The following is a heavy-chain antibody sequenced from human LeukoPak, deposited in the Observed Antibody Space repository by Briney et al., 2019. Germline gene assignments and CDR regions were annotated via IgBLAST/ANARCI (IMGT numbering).Heavy chain of an antibody. D-gene: IGHD5-18*01. V-gene: IGHV3-21*01. J-gene: IGHJ4*02. CDR2: ISSSSSYI. CDR1: GFTFSSYS. Sequence: GGSLRLSCAASGFTFSSYSMNWVRQAPGKGLEWVSSISSSSSYIYYAVSVKGRFTISRDNAKNSLYLQMNSLRAEDTAVYYCARDTSAYSYGRPVDYWGQGTLVTVSS. CDR3: ARDTSAYSYGRPVDY.